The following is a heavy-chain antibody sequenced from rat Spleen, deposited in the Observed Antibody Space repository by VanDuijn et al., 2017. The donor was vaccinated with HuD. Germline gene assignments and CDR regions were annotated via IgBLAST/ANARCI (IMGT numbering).Heavy chain of an antibody. CDR1: GFTFSNYD. V-gene: IGHV5S13*01. D-gene: IGHD4-3*01. Sequence: EVQLVESGGGLVQPGRSLKLSCAASGFTFSNYDMAWVRQAPTKGLEWVASITPSGGSTYYRDSVRGRFTITRDNAENTEYLQMNSLWSEDTATYYCAVAGYGYWAQGVVVTVSS. CDR2: ITPSGGST. J-gene: IGHJ2*01. CDR3: AVAGYGY.